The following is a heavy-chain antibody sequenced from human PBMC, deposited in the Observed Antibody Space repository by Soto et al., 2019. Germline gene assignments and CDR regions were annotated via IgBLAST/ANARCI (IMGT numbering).Heavy chain of an antibody. CDR1: GFTFSSYS. J-gene: IGHJ3*02. CDR2: ISSSSSYI. Sequence: EVQLVESGGGLVKPGGSLRLSCAASGFTFSSYSINWVRQAPGKGLEWVSSISSSSSYIYYADSVKGRFTISRDNAKNSLYLQMNSLRAEDTAVYYCARDLTGWEAHHDAFDIWGQGTMVTVSS. V-gene: IGHV3-21*01. CDR3: ARDLTGWEAHHDAFDI. D-gene: IGHD1-26*01.